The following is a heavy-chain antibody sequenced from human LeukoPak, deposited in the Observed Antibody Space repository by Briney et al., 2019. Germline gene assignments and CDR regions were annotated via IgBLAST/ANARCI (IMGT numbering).Heavy chain of an antibody. CDR3: ARIGAAGDFDY. CDR2: INHSGST. V-gene: IGHV4-34*01. Sequence: SGTLSLTCAVYGGSFSGYYWSWIRQPPGKGLEWIGEINHSGSTNYNPSLKSRVTISEDTSKNQFSLKLSSVTAADTAVYYCARIGAAGDFDYWGQGTLVTVSS. CDR1: GGSFSGYY. J-gene: IGHJ4*02. D-gene: IGHD6-13*01.